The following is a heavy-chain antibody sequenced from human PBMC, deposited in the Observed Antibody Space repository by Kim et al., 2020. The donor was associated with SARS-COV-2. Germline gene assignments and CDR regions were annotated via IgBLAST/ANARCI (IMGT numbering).Heavy chain of an antibody. CDR2: IYYSGST. D-gene: IGHD6-19*01. CDR3: ARLLPIAVAGGDAFDI. Sequence: SETLSLTCTVSGGSISSSSYYWGWIRQPPGKGLEWIGSIYYSGSTYYNPSLKSRVTISVDTSKNQFSLKLSSVTAADTAVYYCARLLPIAVAGGDAFDIWGQGTMVTVSS. CDR1: GGSISSSSYY. V-gene: IGHV4-39*01. J-gene: IGHJ3*02.